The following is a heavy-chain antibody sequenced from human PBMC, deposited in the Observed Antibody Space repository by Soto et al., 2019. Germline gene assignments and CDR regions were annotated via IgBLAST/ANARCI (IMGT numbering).Heavy chain of an antibody. J-gene: IGHJ6*02. CDR3: AKETSSSRFTYYYNGMHV. Sequence: PGGSLRLSCAASGFTVSSNYMSWVRQAPGKGLEWVSVIYSGGSTYYADSVKGRFTISRDNSKNTLYLQMNSLRAEDTAVYYCAKETSSSRFTYYYNGMHVWGQWTTLTVS. CDR1: GFTVSSNY. D-gene: IGHD6-13*01. CDR2: IYSGGST. V-gene: IGHV3-53*05.